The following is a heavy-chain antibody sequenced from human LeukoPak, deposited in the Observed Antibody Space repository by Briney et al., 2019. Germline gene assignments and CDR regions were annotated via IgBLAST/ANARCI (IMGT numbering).Heavy chain of an antibody. CDR1: GFTFDDYA. V-gene: IGHV3-23*01. J-gene: IGHJ4*02. Sequence: GGSLRLSCAASGFTFDDYAMHWVRQAPGKGLEWVSGISPSGGITYYTDSVKGRFTISRDNAKNSLYLQMNSLRAEDTAVYYCARVNYGDYLPSFDYWGQGTLVTVSS. CDR2: ISPSGGIT. D-gene: IGHD4-17*01. CDR3: ARVNYGDYLPSFDY.